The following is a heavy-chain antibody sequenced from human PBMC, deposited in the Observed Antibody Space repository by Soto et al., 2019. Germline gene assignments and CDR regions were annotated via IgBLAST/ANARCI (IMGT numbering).Heavy chain of an antibody. CDR2: IIPIFGTA. Sequence: ASVKVSCKASGGTFSSYAISWVRQAPGQGLEWMGGIIPIFGTANYAQKFQGRVTITADESTSTAYMELSSLRSEDTAVYYCARGPYYYNERLYYGMDVWGQGTTVTVS. CDR1: GGTFSSYA. CDR3: ARGPYYYNERLYYGMDV. V-gene: IGHV1-69*13. J-gene: IGHJ6*02. D-gene: IGHD3-10*01.